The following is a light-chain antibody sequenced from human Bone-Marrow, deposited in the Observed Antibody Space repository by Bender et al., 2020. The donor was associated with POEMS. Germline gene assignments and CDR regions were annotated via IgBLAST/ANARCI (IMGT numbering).Light chain of an antibody. CDR3: SSYTSSTTLV. Sequence: SALTQPASVSGSPGQTITISCTGTSSDVGGYNYVSWYQHHPGKAPKVMIYEVSNRPSGISYRFSGSKSGNTASLTISGLQAEDEADYYCSSYTSSTTLVFGGGTKVTVL. J-gene: IGLJ3*02. CDR1: SSDVGGYNY. CDR2: EVS. V-gene: IGLV2-14*01.